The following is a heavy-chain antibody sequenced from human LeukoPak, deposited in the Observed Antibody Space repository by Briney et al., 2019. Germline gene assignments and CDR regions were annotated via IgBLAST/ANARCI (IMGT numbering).Heavy chain of an antibody. CDR2: IYHSGST. CDR3: ARAGGWDAFDI. V-gene: IGHV4-38-2*02. J-gene: IGHJ3*02. CDR1: GYSISSGYY. D-gene: IGHD6-19*01. Sequence: SETLSLTCTVSGYSISSGYYWGWIRQPPGKGLEWIGSIYHSGSTYYNPSLKSRVTISVDTSKNQFSLKLSSVTAADTAVYYCARAGGWDAFDIWGQGTMVTVSS.